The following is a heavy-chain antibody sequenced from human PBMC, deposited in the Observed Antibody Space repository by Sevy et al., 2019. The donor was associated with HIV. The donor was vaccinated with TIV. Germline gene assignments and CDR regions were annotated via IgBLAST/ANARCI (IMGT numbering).Heavy chain of an antibody. CDR1: GYTFTNYH. CDR3: ARAPSGSQGPGQYFHH. CDR2: ITANNGNT. D-gene: IGHD1-26*01. V-gene: IGHV1-18*01. Sequence: ASVKVSCKASGYTFTNYHITWVRQAPGQGLEWMGWITANNGNTEYVQRLQGRVTMTTDTSTSTAYMELRKRKSDDTAVYYCARAPSGSQGPGQYFHHWGQGTLVTVSS. J-gene: IGHJ1*01.